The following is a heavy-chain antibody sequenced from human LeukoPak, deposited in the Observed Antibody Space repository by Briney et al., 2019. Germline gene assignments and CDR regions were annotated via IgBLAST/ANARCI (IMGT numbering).Heavy chain of an antibody. V-gene: IGHV3-23*01. Sequence: GGTLRLSCAASGFTFSSYGMSWVRQAPGKGLEWVSAISGSGGSTYYADSVKGRFTISRDNSKNTLYLQMGSLRAEDTAVYYCARLSGYYYDLPGWFDSWGQGTLVTVSS. J-gene: IGHJ5*01. CDR2: ISGSGGST. CDR1: GFTFSSYG. CDR3: ARLSGYYYDLPGWFDS. D-gene: IGHD3-22*01.